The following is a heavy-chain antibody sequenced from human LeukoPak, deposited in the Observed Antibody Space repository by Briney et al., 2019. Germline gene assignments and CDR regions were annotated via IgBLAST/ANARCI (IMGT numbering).Heavy chain of an antibody. D-gene: IGHD3-16*01. CDR3: VKDGSWGDYYFYFFIDV. Sequence: GGSLRLSCEASGLTFSNSAMGWVRQAPGKGLEWVSGVSASGHYTYYADSAKGRFTISRDNSKNTLFLQMNSLRAEDTALYYCVKDGSWGDYYFYFFIDVWGKGTTVTVSS. V-gene: IGHV3-23*01. CDR2: VSASGHYT. J-gene: IGHJ6*03. CDR1: GLTFSNSA.